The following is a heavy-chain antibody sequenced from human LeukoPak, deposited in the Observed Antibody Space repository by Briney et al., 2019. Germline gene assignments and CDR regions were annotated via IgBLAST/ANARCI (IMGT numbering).Heavy chain of an antibody. Sequence: ASVKVSCKASGYTFTSYYMHWVRQAPGQGLEWMGIINPSGGSTSYAQKFQGRVTMTRDTSTSTVYMELSSLRSEDTAVYYCAKDQFLGGTYYYHHMDVWGKGTTVTVSS. CDR2: INPSGGST. CDR3: AKDQFLGGTYYYHHMDV. CDR1: GYTFTSYY. V-gene: IGHV1-46*01. D-gene: IGHD3-3*01. J-gene: IGHJ6*03.